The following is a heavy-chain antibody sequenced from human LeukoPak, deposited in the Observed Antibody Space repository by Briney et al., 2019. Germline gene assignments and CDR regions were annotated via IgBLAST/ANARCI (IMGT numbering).Heavy chain of an antibody. D-gene: IGHD4-17*01. CDR2: INHSGST. V-gene: IGHV4-34*01. CDR1: GGSLSGYY. CDR3: AGARRDYGRSFDY. Sequence: SETLSLTCAVSGGSLSGYYWTWIRQPPGKGLEWIGEINHSGSTNYNPSLKSRVTISVDTSRKQFFLRLSSVTAADTAMYYWAGARRDYGRSFDYWGQGTLVTVSS. J-gene: IGHJ4*02.